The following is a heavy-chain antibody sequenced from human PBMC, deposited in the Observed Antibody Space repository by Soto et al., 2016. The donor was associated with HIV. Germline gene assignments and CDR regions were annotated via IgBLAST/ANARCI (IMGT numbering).Heavy chain of an antibody. J-gene: IGHJ4*02. Sequence: QVQLQESGPGLVKPSQTLSLTCTVSGGSISSGSYYWSWIRQPAGKGLEWIGRIYTSGSTNYNPSLKSRVTISLDTSKNQFSLKLNSVTAADTAVYFCARARATVQSPFDYWAREPWSPSPQ. CDR2: IYTSGST. CDR3: ARARATVQSPFDY. D-gene: IGHD4-4*01. CDR1: GGSISSGSYY. V-gene: IGHV4-61*02.